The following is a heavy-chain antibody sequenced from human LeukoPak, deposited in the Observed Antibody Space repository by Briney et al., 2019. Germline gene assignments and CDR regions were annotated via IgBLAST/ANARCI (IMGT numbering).Heavy chain of an antibody. Sequence: GGSLRLSCLASGFSFNSYTMNWVREAPGKGLEWVSTISPVSTYTWYAESVKGRFTISRDNPKNSLYLQMDSLRAEDTAVYYCVRDVSRRIGMDVWGQGTTVTVSS. J-gene: IGHJ6*02. V-gene: IGHV3-21*01. CDR1: GFSFNSYT. CDR2: ISPVSTYT. D-gene: IGHD2/OR15-2a*01. CDR3: VRDVSRRIGMDV.